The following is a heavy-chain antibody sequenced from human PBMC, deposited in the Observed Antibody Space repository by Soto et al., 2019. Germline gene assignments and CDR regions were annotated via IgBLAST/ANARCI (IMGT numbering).Heavy chain of an antibody. V-gene: IGHV3-30*18. CDR3: AKDRAPRYGSSWPDN. J-gene: IGHJ4*02. D-gene: IGHD6-13*01. CDR1: GFTFSSYG. CDR2: ISYDGSNK. Sequence: QVQLVESGGGVVQPGRSLRLSCAASGFTFSSYGMHWVRQAPGKGLEWVAVISYDGSNKYYADSVKGRFTISRDNSKNSLYLQMNSLRAEDTAVYYCAKDRAPRYGSSWPDNWGQGTLVTVSS.